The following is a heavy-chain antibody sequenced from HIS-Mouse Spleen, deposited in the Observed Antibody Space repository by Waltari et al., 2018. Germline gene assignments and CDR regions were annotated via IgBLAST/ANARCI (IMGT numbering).Heavy chain of an antibody. J-gene: IGHJ3*02. CDR1: GGTFSSYA. D-gene: IGHD1-1*01. V-gene: IGHV1-69*04. CDR3: ARGLDTDAFDI. CDR2: IIPILGIA. Sequence: QVQLVQSGAEVKKPGSSVKCSCKASGGTFSSYATSWGRQAPGQGLEWMGRIIPILGIANYAQKFQGRVTITADKSTSTAYMELSSLRSEDTAVYYCARGLDTDAFDIWGQGTMVTVSS.